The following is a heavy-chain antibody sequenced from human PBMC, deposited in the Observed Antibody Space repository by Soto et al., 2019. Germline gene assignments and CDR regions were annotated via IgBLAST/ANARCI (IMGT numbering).Heavy chain of an antibody. CDR3: ARTTAWASFGGEDY. Sequence: GGSLRLSCAASGFIFSSYEVHWVRQAPGKGLEWVALISYDGSNKYYADSVKGRFTISRDNSNSTLFLQMNSLRIEDTAIYYCARTTAWASFGGEDYWGQGTRVTVSS. CDR2: ISYDGSNK. CDR1: GFIFSSYE. D-gene: IGHD4-17*01. V-gene: IGHV3-30*04. J-gene: IGHJ4*02.